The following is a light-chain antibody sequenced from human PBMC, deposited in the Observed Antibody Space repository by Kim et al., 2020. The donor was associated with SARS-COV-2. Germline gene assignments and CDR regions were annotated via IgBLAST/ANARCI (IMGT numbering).Light chain of an antibody. CDR1: KLGDKN. CDR2: SDT. CDR3: QAWDSGTGRYV. Sequence: PGQTASITCSGDKLGDKNVCWYQQKPGQSPVLVIYSDTQRPSGIPARVSGSNSGNTATLTISGTQAIDEADYYCQAWDSGTGRYVFGTGTKVTVL. V-gene: IGLV3-1*01. J-gene: IGLJ1*01.